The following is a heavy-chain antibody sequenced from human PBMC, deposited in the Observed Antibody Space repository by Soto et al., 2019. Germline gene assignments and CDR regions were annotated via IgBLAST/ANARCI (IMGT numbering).Heavy chain of an antibody. D-gene: IGHD3-10*01. CDR1: GYTLTELS. CDR3: ATALHYYGSGSYYLHGGWFDP. V-gene: IGHV1-24*01. Sequence: QVQLVQSGAEVKKPGASVKVSCKVSGYTLTELSMHWVRQAPGKGLEWMGGFDPEDGETIYAQKFPGRVTMTEDTSTDTDSMELSSLRSEDSDVYYCATALHYYGSGSYYLHGGWFDPWCQGTLVTVSS. J-gene: IGHJ5*02. CDR2: FDPEDGET.